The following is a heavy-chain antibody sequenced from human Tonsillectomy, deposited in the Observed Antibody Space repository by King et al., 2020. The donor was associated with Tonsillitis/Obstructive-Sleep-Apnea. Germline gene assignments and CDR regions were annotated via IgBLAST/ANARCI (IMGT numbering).Heavy chain of an antibody. V-gene: IGHV5-10-1*01. CDR2: IGRSESYT. CDR3: ARPRRGWCEDFDY. J-gene: IGHJ4*02. D-gene: IGHD2-8*01. CDR1: GYSFTSYW. Sequence: QLVQSGAEVKKPGESLRISCKGSGYSFTSYWISWVRQIPGKGLEWMGGIGRSESYTNYGPSFHGHVTISADKSISTPYLQWSSLKASDTAMYYCARPRRGWCEDFDYWGQGTLVTVSS.